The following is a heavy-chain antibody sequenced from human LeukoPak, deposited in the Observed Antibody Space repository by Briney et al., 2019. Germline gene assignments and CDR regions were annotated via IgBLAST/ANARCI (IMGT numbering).Heavy chain of an antibody. CDR1: GFTFSSYG. V-gene: IGHV3-30*02. J-gene: IGHJ3*02. CDR2: IRYDGSNK. D-gene: IGHD3-22*01. Sequence: GSLRLSCAASGFTFSSYGMHWVRQAPGKGLEWVAFIRYDGSNKYYADSVKGRFTISRDNSKNTLYLQMNSLRAEDTAVYYCAKDQDSSGYYFPFDIWGQGTMVTVSS. CDR3: AKDQDSSGYYFPFDI.